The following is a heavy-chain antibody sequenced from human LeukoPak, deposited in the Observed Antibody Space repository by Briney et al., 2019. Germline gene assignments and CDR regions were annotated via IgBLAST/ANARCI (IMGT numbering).Heavy chain of an antibody. Sequence: ASVKVSCKASGYTFTSYGISWVRQAPGQGLEWMGWISAYNGNTNYAQKLQGRVTMTTDTSTSTAYMELRSLRFDDTAVYYCARVSLDTTTYYYDSSGYYYFDYWGQGTLVTVSS. CDR3: ARVSLDTTTYYYDSSGYYYFDY. V-gene: IGHV1-18*01. D-gene: IGHD3-22*01. J-gene: IGHJ4*02. CDR1: GYTFTSYG. CDR2: ISAYNGNT.